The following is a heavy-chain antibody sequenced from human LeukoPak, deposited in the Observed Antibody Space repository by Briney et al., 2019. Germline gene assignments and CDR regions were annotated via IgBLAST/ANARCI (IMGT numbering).Heavy chain of an antibody. J-gene: IGHJ4*02. CDR3: ARHYYGSGSYLYFDH. Sequence: SETLSRTCTVSGGSISSYYWSWIRQPPGKGLEWIGYIYYSGSTNYNPSLKSRLTLSVHTSQNQLSLKLSSVTAAATAVYSCARHYYGSGSYLYFDHWRQGTLVTVSS. V-gene: IGHV4-59*01. D-gene: IGHD3-10*01. CDR2: IYYSGST. CDR1: GGSISSYY.